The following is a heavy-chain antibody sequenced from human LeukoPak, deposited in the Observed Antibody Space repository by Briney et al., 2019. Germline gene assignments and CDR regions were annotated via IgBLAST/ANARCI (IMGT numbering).Heavy chain of an antibody. Sequence: SGGSLRLPCAASGFTFSSYGMHWVRQAPGKGLEWVAVIWYDGSNKYYADSVKGRFTISRDNSKNTLYLQMNSLRAEDTAVYYCARSCGGGDCYCFDYWGQGTLVTVSS. J-gene: IGHJ4*02. CDR1: GFTFSSYG. V-gene: IGHV3-33*01. CDR3: ARSCGGGDCYCFDY. CDR2: IWYDGSNK. D-gene: IGHD2-21*02.